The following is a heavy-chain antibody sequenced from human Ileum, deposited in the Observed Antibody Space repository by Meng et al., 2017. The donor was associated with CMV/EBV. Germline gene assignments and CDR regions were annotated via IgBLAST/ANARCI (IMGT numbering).Heavy chain of an antibody. D-gene: IGHD3-10*01. Sequence: VPLQESGPGPVKPSATLSLTCSVSGGSISDYHWTWIRKSAGKGLQWLGRLRTSGTIDHNPSFKSRVTLSIDTSKNQFSLKLTSVTAADTAVYYCGRAGARGVPVDIWGQGTLVTVSS. V-gene: IGHV4-4*07. J-gene: IGHJ4*02. CDR1: GGSISDYH. CDR2: LRTSGTI. CDR3: GRAGARGVPVDI.